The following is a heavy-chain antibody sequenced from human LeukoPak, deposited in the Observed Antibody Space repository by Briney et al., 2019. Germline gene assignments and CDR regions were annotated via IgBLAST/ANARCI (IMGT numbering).Heavy chain of an antibody. J-gene: IGHJ4*02. Sequence: GGSLRLSCAASGFTFRTYGMHWVRQAPGKGLEWVSSFGTRSTSIYHAGSVKGRFAISRDNAKNSLYLQMNSLRAEDTALYYCAREVSEGFDFWGQGTLVTVSS. CDR3: AREVSEGFDF. CDR2: FGTRSTSI. D-gene: IGHD3-22*01. V-gene: IGHV3-21*01. CDR1: GFTFRTYG.